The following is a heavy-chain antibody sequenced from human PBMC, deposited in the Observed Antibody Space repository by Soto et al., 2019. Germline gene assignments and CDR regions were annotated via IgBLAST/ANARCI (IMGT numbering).Heavy chain of an antibody. J-gene: IGHJ6*02. V-gene: IGHV3-30*03. CDR1: EFTFNTYA. Sequence: QAQLVESGGGVVQPGRSLRLSCAASEFTFNTYAMHWVRQAPGKGLEWVAFIAYDGNDKYYADSLKGRFTISRDNSKNALYLQMNTLRPEDTAMYYCARDVGNYVPYYYGMDVWGQGTTVTVSS. D-gene: IGHD1-7*01. CDR2: IAYDGNDK. CDR3: ARDVGNYVPYYYGMDV.